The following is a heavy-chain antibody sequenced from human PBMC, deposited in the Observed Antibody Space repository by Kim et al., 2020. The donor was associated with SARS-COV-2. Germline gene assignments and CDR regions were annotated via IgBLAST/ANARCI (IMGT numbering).Heavy chain of an antibody. CDR2: GSNK. CDR3: ARLRMDV. J-gene: IGHJ6*02. V-gene: IGHV3-33*01. Sequence: GSNKYYADSLKARFTISSDNPKNPLYLQMTSLRAEDTAVYYCARLRMDVWGLGTTVTVSS.